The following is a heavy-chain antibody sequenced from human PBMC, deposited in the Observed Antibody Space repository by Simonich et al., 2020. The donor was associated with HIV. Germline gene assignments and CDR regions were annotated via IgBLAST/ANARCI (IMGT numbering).Heavy chain of an antibody. J-gene: IGHJ5*02. CDR3: ARGYSTSWYWFDP. CDR2: IYYGGNT. Sequence: QVQLQESGPGLVKPSETLSLTCTVSNGSISKYYWSWIRQPPGKGLEWIGYIYYGGNTNYNSSLPSRFTMSLDTSKTQFSLKLSSVTAADTAVYYCARGYSTSWYWFDPWGKGTLVTVSS. V-gene: IGHV4-59*12. D-gene: IGHD6-13*01. CDR1: NGSISKYY.